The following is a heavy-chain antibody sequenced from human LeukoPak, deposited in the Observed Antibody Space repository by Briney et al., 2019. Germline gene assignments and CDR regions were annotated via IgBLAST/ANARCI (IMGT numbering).Heavy chain of an antibody. CDR3: ARLVVVPAAKRGYYYYYGMDV. V-gene: IGHV3-72*01. D-gene: IGHD2-2*01. Sequence: GGSLRLSCAASGFTFSDHYMDWVRQAPGKGLEWVGRTRNKANSYTTEYAASVKGRFTISRDDSKNSLYLQMNSRKTEDTAVYYCARLVVVPAAKRGYYYYYGMDVWGQGATVTVSS. CDR1: GFTFSDHY. J-gene: IGHJ6*02. CDR2: TRNKANSYTT.